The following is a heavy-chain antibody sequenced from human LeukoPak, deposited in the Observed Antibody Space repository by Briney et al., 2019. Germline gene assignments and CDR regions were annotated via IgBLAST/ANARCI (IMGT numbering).Heavy chain of an antibody. D-gene: IGHD6-19*01. Sequence: PGGSLRLSCAASGFTFSSYGMHWVRQAPGKGLEWVSGISWNSGSIGYADSVKGRFTISRDNAKNSLYLQMNSLRAEDTALYYCAKDSVAGIAEYFQHWGQGTLVTVSS. J-gene: IGHJ1*01. CDR3: AKDSVAGIAEYFQH. CDR1: GFTFSSYG. CDR2: ISWNSGSI. V-gene: IGHV3-9*01.